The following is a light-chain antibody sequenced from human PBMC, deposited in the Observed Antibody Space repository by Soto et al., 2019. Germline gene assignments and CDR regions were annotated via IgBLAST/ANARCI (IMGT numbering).Light chain of an antibody. CDR3: QQLTNFRFT. CDR1: QGINKF. CDR2: GAS. V-gene: IGKV1-9*01. Sequence: IQLTQSPSSLSASVGDRVTITCRASQGINKFLAWSQQRPGKAPQLLVYGASTLQSGVPSRFSGSGSGTDFTRTISSLQPEDFATYYCQQLTNFRFTFGQGTKLDIK. J-gene: IGKJ2*01.